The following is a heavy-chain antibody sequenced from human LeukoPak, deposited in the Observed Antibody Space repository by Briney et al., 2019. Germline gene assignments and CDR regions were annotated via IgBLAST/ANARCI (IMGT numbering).Heavy chain of an antibody. CDR3: ARDGGSYLQPTDY. V-gene: IGHV3-23*01. CDR1: GFTFTTYA. J-gene: IGHJ4*02. CDR2: ITGSGDST. Sequence: GGSLRLSCAASGFTFTTYAMTWVRQAPGKGLEWVSSITGSGDSTYYADSVKGRFTISRDNSKNTLYLQMSSLRAEDTALYHCARDGGSYLQPTDYWGQGTLVTVSS. D-gene: IGHD1-26*01.